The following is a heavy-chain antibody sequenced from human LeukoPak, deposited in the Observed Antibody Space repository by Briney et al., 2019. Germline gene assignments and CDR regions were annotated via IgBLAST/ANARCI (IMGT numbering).Heavy chain of an antibody. CDR3: SGRDSSRSPRAY. CDR2: INPDGNEK. D-gene: IGHD6-13*01. Sequence: GGSLRLSCAASGLTFTDFWTNWVRLAPGRGLEWLANINPDGNEKYYVDSVKGRFAMSRDNAKNEVYLEMNSLRVEDTGVYYCSGRDSSRSPRAYWGQGTLVSVSS. V-gene: IGHV3-7*01. J-gene: IGHJ4*02. CDR1: GLTFTDFW.